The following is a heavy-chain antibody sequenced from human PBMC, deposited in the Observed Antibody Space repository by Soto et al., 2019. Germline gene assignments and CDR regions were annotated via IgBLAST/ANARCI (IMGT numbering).Heavy chain of an antibody. V-gene: IGHV4-61*01. CDR1: GGSVSSHLYY. CDR2: VYYNGST. CDR3: ARVDYGDYPWFDH. Sequence: QVQLQESGPGLVKPSDTMSLTCSVSGGSVSSHLYYWGWIRQPPGNGLEWIANVYYNGSTNYNPCLKIRVTIALDTSKNQFSLKLSSVTAADTAVYYCARVDYGDYPWFDHWGQGTPVTVAS. D-gene: IGHD4-17*01. J-gene: IGHJ5*02.